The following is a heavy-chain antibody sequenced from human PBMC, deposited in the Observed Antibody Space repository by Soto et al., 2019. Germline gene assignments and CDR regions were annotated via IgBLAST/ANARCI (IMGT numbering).Heavy chain of an antibody. CDR2: IIPVFGTP. CDR1: GYSFSSHA. Sequence: QVQLEQSGSEVQKSGSSVKVSCKASGYSFSSHAITWVRQAPGQGLEWMGGIIPVFGTPTYAQKFQGRLTISADKSTKTSSLELRSLRSEDTAVDYCARGGALSTSWYWGDGLDSWGQGTQGTVSS. J-gene: IGHJ4*02. V-gene: IGHV1-69*06. CDR3: ARGGALSTSWYWGDGLDS. D-gene: IGHD6-13*01.